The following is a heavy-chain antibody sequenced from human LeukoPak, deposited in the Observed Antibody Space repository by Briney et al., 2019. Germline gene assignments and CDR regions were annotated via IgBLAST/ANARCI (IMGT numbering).Heavy chain of an antibody. V-gene: IGHV4-34*01. CDR1: GGSFSGYY. CDR2: INHSGST. Sequence: SETLSLTCAVYGGSFSGYYWSWIRQPPGKGLEWIGEINHSGSTNYNPSLKSRVTISVDTSKNQFSLKLSSVTAADTAVYYCARGPTGYSSGWYLAHFDYWGQGTLVTVSS. CDR3: ARGPTGYSSGWYLAHFDY. J-gene: IGHJ4*02. D-gene: IGHD6-19*01.